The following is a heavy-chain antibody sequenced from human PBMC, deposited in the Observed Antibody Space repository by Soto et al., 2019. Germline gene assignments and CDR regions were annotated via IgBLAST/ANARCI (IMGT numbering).Heavy chain of an antibody. V-gene: IGHV4-34*01. CDR2: INHSGTT. Sequence: SETLSLTCAVSGGSVRGFYWSWIRLTPGKGLEWIGEINHSGTTIYNPSVKSRVTISIDTPANQFSLKLTSVTAADTAVYYCARGSQWLDYWGLGILVTVSS. D-gene: IGHD6-19*01. J-gene: IGHJ4*02. CDR1: GGSVRGFY. CDR3: ARGSQWLDY.